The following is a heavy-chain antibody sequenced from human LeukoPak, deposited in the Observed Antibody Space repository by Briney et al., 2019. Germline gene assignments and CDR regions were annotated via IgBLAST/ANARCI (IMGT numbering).Heavy chain of an antibody. V-gene: IGHV4-59*10. CDR1: GGSFSGYY. Sequence: SETLSLTCAVYGGSFSGYYWSWIRQPAGKGLEWIGRIYTSGSTNYNPSLKSRVTISVDTSKNQFSLKLSSVTAADTAVYYCARRPSPRGWLVGYYYYYMDVWGKGTTVTISS. J-gene: IGHJ6*03. D-gene: IGHD6-19*01. CDR3: ARRPSPRGWLVGYYYYYMDV. CDR2: IYTSGST.